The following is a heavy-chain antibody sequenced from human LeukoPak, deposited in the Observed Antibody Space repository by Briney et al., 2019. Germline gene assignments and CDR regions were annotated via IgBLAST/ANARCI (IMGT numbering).Heavy chain of an antibody. J-gene: IGHJ4*02. V-gene: IGHV1-2*02. Sequence: ASVKVSCKASGYTFTDYYMHWVRQAPGQGLEWMGWINPNSGGTNYAQKFQGRVTMTRDTSISTAYMELSRLRSDDTAVYYCARDCVIGVAGIGIDYWGQGTLVTVSS. D-gene: IGHD6-19*01. CDR2: INPNSGGT. CDR3: ARDCVIGVAGIGIDY. CDR1: GYTFTDYY.